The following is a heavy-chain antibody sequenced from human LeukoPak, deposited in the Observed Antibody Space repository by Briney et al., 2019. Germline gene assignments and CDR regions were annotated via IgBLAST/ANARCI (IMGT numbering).Heavy chain of an antibody. J-gene: IGHJ4*02. Sequence: GGSLRLSCAASGFTFSSYSMNWVRQAPGKGLEWVSSISSSSSYIYYADSVKGRFTISRDNAKNSLYLQMNNLRAEDTAVYYCAREEVTAIPAYWGQGTLVTVSS. D-gene: IGHD2-21*02. V-gene: IGHV3-21*01. CDR3: AREEVTAIPAY. CDR1: GFTFSSYS. CDR2: ISSSSSYI.